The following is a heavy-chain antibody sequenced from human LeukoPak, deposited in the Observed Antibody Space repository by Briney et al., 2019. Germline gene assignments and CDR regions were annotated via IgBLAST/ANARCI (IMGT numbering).Heavy chain of an antibody. J-gene: IGHJ5*02. CDR3: ARVGSDWNDVRYNWFDP. V-gene: IGHV4-30-2*01. CDR1: GGSISSGDYS. CDR2: IFQSGST. D-gene: IGHD1-1*01. Sequence: SQTLSLTCAVSGGSISSGDYSWSWIRQPPGKGLEWIVYIFQSGSTYYNPSLKSRVTISVDRSKNQFSLKLSSVTAADTAVYYCARVGSDWNDVRYNWFDPWGQGTLVTVSS.